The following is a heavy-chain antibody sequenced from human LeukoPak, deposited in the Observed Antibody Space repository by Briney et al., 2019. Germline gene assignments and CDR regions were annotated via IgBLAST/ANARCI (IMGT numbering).Heavy chain of an antibody. J-gene: IGHJ4*02. D-gene: IGHD7-27*01. CDR3: ALTTNSGYFDY. V-gene: IGHV3-74*01. CDR1: GFSFSSHW. CDR2: INSDGSSI. Sequence: PGGSLRLSCAASGFSFSSHWMHWVRQAPGKGLVWVSRINSDGSSISYADSVKGRFTISRDNAKNTLYLQMNSLRAEDTAVYYCALTTNSGYFDYWGQGTLVTVSS.